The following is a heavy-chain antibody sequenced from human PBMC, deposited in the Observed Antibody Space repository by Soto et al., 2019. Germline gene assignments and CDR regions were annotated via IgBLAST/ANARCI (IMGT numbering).Heavy chain of an antibody. CDR1: GGAFSGYY. J-gene: IGHJ4*02. V-gene: IGHV4-34*01. CDR2: INHSGST. D-gene: IGHD6-19*01. CDR3: ARVSSGWYVY. Sequence: SETLSLTCAVYGGAFSGYYWRWIRQPRGKGLGWVGEINHSGSTNSNPSLKSRVTISVDTTKNQFSLKLSSVTAADTAVYYCARVSSGWYVYWGQGTLVTVSS.